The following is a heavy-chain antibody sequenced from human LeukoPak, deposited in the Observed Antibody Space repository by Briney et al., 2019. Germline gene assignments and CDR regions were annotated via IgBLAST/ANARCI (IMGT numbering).Heavy chain of an antibody. V-gene: IGHV7-4-1*02. CDR2: INTNTGNP. CDR3: ARAGSERSLTVWFGELFPRDYYYYYYYMDV. Sequence: ASVKVSCKASGYTFTSYAMNWVRQAPGQGLEWMGWINTNTGNPTYAQGFTGRFVFSLDTSVSTAYLQISSLKAEDTAVYYCARAGSERSLTVWFGELFPRDYYYYYYYMDVWGKGTTVTVSS. D-gene: IGHD3-10*01. J-gene: IGHJ6*03. CDR1: GYTFTSYA.